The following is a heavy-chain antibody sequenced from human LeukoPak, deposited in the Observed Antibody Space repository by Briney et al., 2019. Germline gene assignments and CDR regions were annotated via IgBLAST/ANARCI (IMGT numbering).Heavy chain of an antibody. V-gene: IGHV1-69*06. Sequence: ASVKVSCKASGYTFTDYAINWVRQAPGQGLEWMGGIIPIFGTANYAQKFQGRVTITADKSTSTAYMELSSLRSEDTAVYYCASETLGYSYGYSFDYWGQGTLVTVSS. CDR3: ASETLGYSYGYSFDY. D-gene: IGHD5-18*01. CDR1: GYTFTDYA. J-gene: IGHJ4*02. CDR2: IIPIFGTA.